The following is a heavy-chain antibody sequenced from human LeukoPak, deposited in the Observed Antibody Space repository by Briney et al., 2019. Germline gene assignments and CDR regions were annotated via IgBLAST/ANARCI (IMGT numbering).Heavy chain of an antibody. CDR1: GFTFGDYA. CDR3: TRDITIFGFDY. CDR2: IRSKTYGATT. J-gene: IGHJ4*02. V-gene: IGHV3-49*03. D-gene: IGHD3-3*01. Sequence: GRSLRLSCTASGFTFGDYAMSWFRQAPGKGLEWVGFIRSKTYGATTEYAASVKGRFTISRDDSKSIAYLQMSGLKTEDTAVYYCTRDITIFGFDYWGQGTLVTVSS.